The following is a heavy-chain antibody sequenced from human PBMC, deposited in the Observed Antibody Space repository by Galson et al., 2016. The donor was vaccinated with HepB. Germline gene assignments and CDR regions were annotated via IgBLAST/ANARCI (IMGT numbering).Heavy chain of an antibody. V-gene: IGHV3-23*01. J-gene: IGHJ6*02. Sequence: SLRLSCASSGFTFSSYDMTWVRQAPGKGLEWVSGISGSGGSAYYADSVKGRFTISREQSKNTLYLQMNSLRAEDTALYYGAMSALTTDYYYYGMNVWGQGATVTVS. D-gene: IGHD4-11*01. CDR2: ISGSGGSA. CDR3: AMSALTTDYYYYGMNV. CDR1: GFTFSSYD.